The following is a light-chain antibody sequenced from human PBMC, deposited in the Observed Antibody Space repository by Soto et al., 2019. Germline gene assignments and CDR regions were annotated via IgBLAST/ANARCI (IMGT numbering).Light chain of an antibody. V-gene: IGKV3-20*01. CDR2: GAS. CDR3: QQYANSPVT. J-gene: IGKJ4*01. CDR1: PSVSSSY. Sequence: EIVLTQSPDTLSLSPGERATLSCRASPSVSSSYLAWYQQRPGQAPRLLIYGASSRATGIPDRFSGSGSGTDFTLTISTLEPEDFAVYYCQQYANSPVTFGGGTKVDIK.